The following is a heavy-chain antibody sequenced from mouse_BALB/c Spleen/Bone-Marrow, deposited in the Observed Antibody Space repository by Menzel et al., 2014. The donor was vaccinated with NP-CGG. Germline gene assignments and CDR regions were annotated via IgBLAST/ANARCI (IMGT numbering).Heavy chain of an antibody. V-gene: IGHV1S126*01. CDR2: IDPSDSET. J-gene: IGHJ3*01. CDR1: GYSFTSYW. CDR3: ASPSDGNPFAY. D-gene: IGHD2-1*01. Sequence: VQLQESGPQLVRPGASVKISCKASGYSFTSYWMHWVKQRPGQGLEWIGMIDPSDSETRLNQKFKDKVTLTVDKSSSTAYMQLSSPTSEDPAVYYCASPSDGNPFAYWGQGTLVTVSA.